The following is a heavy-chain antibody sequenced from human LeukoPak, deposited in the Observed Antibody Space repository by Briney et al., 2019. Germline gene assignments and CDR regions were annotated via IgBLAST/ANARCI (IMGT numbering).Heavy chain of an antibody. CDR2: IYTSGST. CDR1: GGSISSYY. Sequence: SETLSLTCTVAGGSISSYYWSWIRQPAGKGLEWIGRIYTSGSTNYNPSLKSRVTMSVDTSKNQFSLKLSSVTAADTAVYYCARGLRYSSSWYHGYYFDYWAREPWSPSPQ. D-gene: IGHD6-13*01. CDR3: ARGLRYSSSWYHGYYFDY. V-gene: IGHV4-4*07. J-gene: IGHJ4*02.